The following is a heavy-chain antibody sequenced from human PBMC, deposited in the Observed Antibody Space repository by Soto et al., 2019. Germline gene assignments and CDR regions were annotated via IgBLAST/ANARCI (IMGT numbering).Heavy chain of an antibody. CDR2: IYYSGST. CDR3: VRGGPEVDY. J-gene: IGHJ4*02. CDR1: GGSISSYY. V-gene: IGHV4-59*01. Sequence: SETLSLTCTVSGGSISSYYWSWIRQPPGKGLEWIGYIYYSGSTNYNPSLKSRVTISVDTSKNQFSLKLSSVTAADTAVYYCVRGGPEVDYWGQGTLVTVSS. D-gene: IGHD3-10*01.